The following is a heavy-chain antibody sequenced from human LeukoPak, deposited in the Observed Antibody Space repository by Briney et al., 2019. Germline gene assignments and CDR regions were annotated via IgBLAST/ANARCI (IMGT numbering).Heavy chain of an antibody. V-gene: IGHV1-18*01. CDR3: AKTTVTSEEYFYYYMDV. J-gene: IGHJ6*03. Sequence: ASVKVSCKTSGYTFTSYGLSWVRQAPGQGLEWMGCIITYNGDTYYSQKLQGRVTMTTDTSTSTAYMELRSLRSDDTAVYYCAKTTVTSEEYFYYYMDVWGKGTTVTVSS. D-gene: IGHD4-17*01. CDR2: IITYNGDT. CDR1: GYTFTSYG.